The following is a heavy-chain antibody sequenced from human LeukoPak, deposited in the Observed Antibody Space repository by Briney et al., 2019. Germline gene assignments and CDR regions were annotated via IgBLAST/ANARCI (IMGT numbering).Heavy chain of an antibody. Sequence: SETLSLTCAVYGGSFSGYYWNWIRQPPGKGLEWIGEINHSGSTNYNPSLKSRVTISVDTSKNQFSLKLSSVTAADTAVYYCARVGSGSGRNDYWGQGTLVTVSS. J-gene: IGHJ4*02. CDR1: GGSFSGYY. V-gene: IGHV4-34*01. CDR3: ARVGSGSGRNDY. CDR2: INHSGST. D-gene: IGHD3-10*01.